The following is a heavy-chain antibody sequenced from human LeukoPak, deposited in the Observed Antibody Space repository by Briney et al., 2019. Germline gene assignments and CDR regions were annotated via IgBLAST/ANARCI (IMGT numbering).Heavy chain of an antibody. Sequence: GGSLRLSCAASGFTFSSYWMSWVRQAPGKGLEWVANIKQDGSEKYYVDSVKGRFTISRGNAKNSLYLQMNSLRAEDTAVYYCARADHPNYDFWSGYIYYYYGMDVWGQGTTVTVSS. CDR1: GFTFSSYW. V-gene: IGHV3-7*01. CDR2: IKQDGSEK. J-gene: IGHJ6*02. D-gene: IGHD3-3*01. CDR3: ARADHPNYDFWSGYIYYYYGMDV.